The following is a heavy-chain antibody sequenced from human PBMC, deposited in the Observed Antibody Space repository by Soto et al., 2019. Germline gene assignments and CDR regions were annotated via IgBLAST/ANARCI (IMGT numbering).Heavy chain of an antibody. CDR1: GGTFSSYA. V-gene: IGHV1-2*04. CDR3: ARAPFLRNTYYDFWSGFYYYYGMDV. J-gene: IGHJ6*02. Sequence: GASLKVSCKASGGTFSSYAIRWVRQAPGQGPESMRWIIPNSGGTNYGQKLQRWVTMTRDTSIRTAYMELSRLRSDDTAVYYCARAPFLRNTYYDFWSGFYYYYGMDVWGQGTTVTVS. CDR2: IIPNSGGT. D-gene: IGHD3-3*01.